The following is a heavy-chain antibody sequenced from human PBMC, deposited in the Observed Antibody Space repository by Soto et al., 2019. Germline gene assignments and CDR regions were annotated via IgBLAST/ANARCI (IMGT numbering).Heavy chain of an antibody. J-gene: IGHJ6*02. V-gene: IGHV3-21*01. CDR1: GFTFSSYS. CDR3: ARDPRWFGELLYYGMDV. CDR2: ISSSSSYI. D-gene: IGHD3-10*01. Sequence: NPGGSLRLSCAASGFTFSSYSMNWVRQAPGKGLEWVSSISSSSSYIYYADSVKGRFTISRDNAKSSLYLQMNSLRAEDTAVYYCARDPRWFGELLYYGMDVWGQGTTVTVSS.